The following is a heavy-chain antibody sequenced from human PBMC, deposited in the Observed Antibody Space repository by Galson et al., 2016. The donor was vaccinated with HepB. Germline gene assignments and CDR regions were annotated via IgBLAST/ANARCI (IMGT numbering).Heavy chain of an antibody. Sequence: SLRLSCAASGFTFSSYSMAWVRQAPGEGLEWVSTISFSGDHTYYADSVKGRFTISRDNSKNTLFLEMSNLRTEDTAVFYCAKNPGNGWFDPWGQGTLVTVSS. CDR2: ISFSGDHT. J-gene: IGHJ5*02. CDR3: AKNPGNGWFDP. V-gene: IGHV3-23*01. D-gene: IGHD1-14*01. CDR1: GFTFSSYS.